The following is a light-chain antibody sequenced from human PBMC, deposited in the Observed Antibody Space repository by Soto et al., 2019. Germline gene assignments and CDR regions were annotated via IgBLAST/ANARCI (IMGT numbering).Light chain of an antibody. CDR2: GAS. Sequence: EIVLTQSPGTLSLSPGERATLSCRASQSVSSSYLAWYQQKPGQAPRLLIYGASSRATGIPDRFRGRGSGXXXXXXXXXXXPEDCAVYYCQQYCSSPRWTFGQGTKVEIK. CDR1: QSVSSSY. J-gene: IGKJ1*01. CDR3: QQYCSSPRWT. V-gene: IGKV3-20*01.